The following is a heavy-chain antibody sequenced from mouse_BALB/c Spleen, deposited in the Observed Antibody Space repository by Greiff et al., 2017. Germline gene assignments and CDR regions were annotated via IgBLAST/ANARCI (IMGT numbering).Heavy chain of an antibody. CDR3: ARWEVRRRAMDY. D-gene: IGHD2-14*01. J-gene: IGHJ4*01. Sequence: EVQRLESGGGLVKPGGSLKLSCAASGFTFSSYAMSWVRQSPEKRLEWVAEISSGGSYTYYPDTVTGRFTISRDNAKNTLYLEMSSLRSEDTAMYYCARWEVRRRAMDYWGQGTSVTVSS. V-gene: IGHV5-9-4*01. CDR2: ISSGGSYT. CDR1: GFTFSSYA.